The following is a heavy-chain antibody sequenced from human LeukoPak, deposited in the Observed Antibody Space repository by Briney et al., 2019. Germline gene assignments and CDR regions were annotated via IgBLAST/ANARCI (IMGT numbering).Heavy chain of an antibody. V-gene: IGHV3-74*01. D-gene: IGHD3-16*02. J-gene: IGHJ4*02. CDR2: INSDGSST. CDR3: ARDTDDYVWGSYRYTFDY. CDR1: GFTFSSYW. Sequence: GRSLRLSCAASGFTFSSYWMHWVRQAPGKGLVWVSRINSDGSSTSYADSVKGRFTISRDNAKNTLYLQMNSLRAEDTAVYYCARDTDDYVWGSYRYTFDYWGQGTLVTVSS.